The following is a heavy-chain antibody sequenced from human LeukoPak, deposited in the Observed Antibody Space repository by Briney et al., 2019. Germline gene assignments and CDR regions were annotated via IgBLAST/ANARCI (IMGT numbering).Heavy chain of an antibody. D-gene: IGHD3-9*01. Sequence: GGSLRLSCAASGFIFNTFNMTWFRQAPGKGLEWVSSINSGGDYKYYADSVKGRFTTSRDNAKNSLSLQLNSLRVEDTAIYYCARGHYDVLASSYKWTPDYWGQGTLVTVSS. V-gene: IGHV3-21*01. CDR2: INSGGDYK. CDR1: GFIFNTFN. CDR3: ARGHYDVLASSYKWTPDY. J-gene: IGHJ4*02.